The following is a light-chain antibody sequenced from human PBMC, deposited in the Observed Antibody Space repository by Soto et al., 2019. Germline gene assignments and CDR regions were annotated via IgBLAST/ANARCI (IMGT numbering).Light chain of an antibody. CDR3: QQSSTWT. V-gene: IGKV1-39*01. Sequence: DIQMTQSPSSLSASVGDRVTITCRASQSINSYLNWYQQKPGKAPKLLIYAASSLQSGVPSRFSGSGSGTDFTLTISSLQPEDFATYYCQQSSTWTFGQGTKVEIK. CDR2: AAS. CDR1: QSINSY. J-gene: IGKJ1*01.